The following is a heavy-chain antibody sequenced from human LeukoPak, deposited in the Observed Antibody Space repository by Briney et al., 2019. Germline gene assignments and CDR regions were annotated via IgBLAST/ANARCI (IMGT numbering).Heavy chain of an antibody. D-gene: IGHD6-13*01. CDR2: ISSSSSYI. V-gene: IGHV3-21*01. CDR3: ARGDSSSWYYHYYYYMDV. Sequence: PGGSLRLSCAASGFTFSSYSMNWVRQAPGKGLEWVSSISSSSSYIYYADSVEGRFTISRDNAKNSLYLQMNSLRAEDTAVYYCARGDSSSWYYHYYYYMDVWGKGTTVTVSS. CDR1: GFTFSSYS. J-gene: IGHJ6*03.